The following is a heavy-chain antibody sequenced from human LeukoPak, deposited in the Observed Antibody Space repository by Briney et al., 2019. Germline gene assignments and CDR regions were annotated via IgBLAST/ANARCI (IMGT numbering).Heavy chain of an antibody. CDR3: ATMFSSSGWYYFDY. CDR2: VDPEDGET. CDR1: GYTFTDYY. D-gene: IGHD6-19*01. J-gene: IGHJ4*02. V-gene: IGHV1-69-2*01. Sequence: GASVKVSCKVSGYTFTDYYMHWVQQAPGKGLEWMGLVDPEDGETIYAEKFQGRVTITADTSTGTAYMELSSLRSEDTAVYYCATMFSSSGWYYFDYWGQGTLVTVSS.